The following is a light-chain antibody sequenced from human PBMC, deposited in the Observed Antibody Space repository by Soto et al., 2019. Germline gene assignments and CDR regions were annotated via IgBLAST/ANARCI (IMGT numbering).Light chain of an antibody. CDR1: QSVSSY. CDR2: DAS. CDR3: QRRSNPWT. V-gene: IGKV3-11*01. J-gene: IGKJ1*01. Sequence: EIVLTQSPATLSLSPGERATLSCRASQSVSSYLAWYQQKPGQAPRLLIYDASNRATGIPARFSGSGSGTDFTLTISRLEPEDFAVYYCQRRSNPWTFGQGTKVEIK.